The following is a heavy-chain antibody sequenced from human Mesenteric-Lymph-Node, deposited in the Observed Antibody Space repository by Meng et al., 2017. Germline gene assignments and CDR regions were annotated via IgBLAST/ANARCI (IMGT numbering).Heavy chain of an antibody. D-gene: IGHD6-19*01. Sequence: QVQMRGSGPGLVKASGTLSLTCAVSGGSISSSNWWSWVRQPPGKGLEWIGEIYHSGSTNYNPSLKSRVTISVDKSKNQFSLKLSSVTAADTAVYYCARTRSSGWSFDYWGQGTLVTVSS. CDR3: ARTRSSGWSFDY. J-gene: IGHJ4*02. V-gene: IGHV4-4*02. CDR2: IYHSGST. CDR1: GGSISSSNW.